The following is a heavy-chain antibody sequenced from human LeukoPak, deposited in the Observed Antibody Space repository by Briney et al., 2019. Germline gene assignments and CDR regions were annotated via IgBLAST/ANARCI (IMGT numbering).Heavy chain of an antibody. Sequence: GASVKVSCKASGYTFTSYGISWVRQAPGQGLEWMGWISAYNGNTNYAQKLQGRVTMTTDTSTSTAYMELSRLRSDDTAVYYCARYCSSTSCHSWGAFDIWGQGTMVTVSS. J-gene: IGHJ3*02. CDR2: ISAYNGNT. V-gene: IGHV1-18*01. CDR1: GYTFTSYG. D-gene: IGHD2-2*01. CDR3: ARYCSSTSCHSWGAFDI.